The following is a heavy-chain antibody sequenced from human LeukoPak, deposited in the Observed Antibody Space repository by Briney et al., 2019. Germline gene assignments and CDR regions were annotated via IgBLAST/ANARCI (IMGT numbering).Heavy chain of an antibody. D-gene: IGHD7-27*01. V-gene: IGHV3-30-3*01. Sequence: GRSLRLSCAASGFTFSSYAMHWVRQAPGKGLEWVAVISYDGSNKYYADSVKGRFTISGDNSKNTLYPQMNSLRAEDTAVYYCARESWGSGFDYWGQGTLVTVSS. J-gene: IGHJ4*02. CDR3: ARESWGSGFDY. CDR2: ISYDGSNK. CDR1: GFTFSSYA.